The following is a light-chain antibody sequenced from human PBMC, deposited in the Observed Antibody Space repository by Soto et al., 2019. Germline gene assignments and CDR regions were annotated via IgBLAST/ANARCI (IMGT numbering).Light chain of an antibody. J-gene: IGKJ4*01. CDR1: ETVSNN. V-gene: IGKV3D-15*01. CDR2: FAS. Sequence: ERVMTQSPATLSVSPGEKATLSCRASETVSNNLAWYQHKPGQAPRLLIYFASTRATGIPARFSGSGSGPEFTLTISSLQSEDFAVYYWQHYHEWPLPFGGGTRVET. CDR3: QHYHEWPLP.